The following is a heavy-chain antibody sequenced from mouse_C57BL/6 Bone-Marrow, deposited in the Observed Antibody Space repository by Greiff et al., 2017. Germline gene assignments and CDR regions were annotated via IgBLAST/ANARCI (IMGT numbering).Heavy chain of an antibody. CDR2: IDPSDSYT. D-gene: IGHD1-1*01. Sequence: QVQLQQPGAELVRPGTSVKLSCKASGYTFTSYWMHWVKQRPGQGLEWIGVIDPSDSYTNYNQKFKGKATLTVDTSSSTAYMQLSGLTSEDSAVYDCARWHYYGSSYDFDYWGQGTTLTVSS. J-gene: IGHJ2*01. V-gene: IGHV1-59*01. CDR1: GYTFTSYW. CDR3: ARWHYYGSSYDFDY.